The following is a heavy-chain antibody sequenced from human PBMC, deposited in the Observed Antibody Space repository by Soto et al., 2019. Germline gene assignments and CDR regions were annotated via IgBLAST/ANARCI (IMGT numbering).Heavy chain of an antibody. CDR1: GYTFTRYD. V-gene: IGHV1-8*01. Sequence: ASVKVSCKASGYTFTRYDINWLRQATGQWLSWMGWMNPNSGNTGYAQKFQGRVTMTRNNSISTAYMELSSLRSEDTAVYYCARDMKFENDGGYYYYGMDVWGQGITVTVSS. CDR2: MNPNSGNT. CDR3: ARDMKFENDGGYYYYGMDV. D-gene: IGHD1-1*01. J-gene: IGHJ6*02.